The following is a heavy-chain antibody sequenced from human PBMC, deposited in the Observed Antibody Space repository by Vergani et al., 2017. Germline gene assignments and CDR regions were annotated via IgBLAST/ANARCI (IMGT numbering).Heavy chain of an antibody. Sequence: EVQLLESGGGLVQPGGSLRLSCVASGFTFSTYAMNWVRQAPGKGLEWVSGISGGGDTTYYADSVKGRFTLSRDNSKNMLYLQMNSLRAEDTAVYYCARRPLSSRSSGYYLWGQGTLVTVSS. D-gene: IGHD3-22*01. J-gene: IGHJ5*02. CDR2: ISGGGDTT. CDR3: ARRPLSSRSSGYYL. CDR1: GFTFSTYA. V-gene: IGHV3-23*01.